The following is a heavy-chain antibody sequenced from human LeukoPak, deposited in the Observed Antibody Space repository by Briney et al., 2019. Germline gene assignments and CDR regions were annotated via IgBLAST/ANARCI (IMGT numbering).Heavy chain of an antibody. D-gene: IGHD5-18*01. V-gene: IGHV3-7*01. J-gene: IGHJ6*03. CDR2: IKQDGSEK. CDR1: GFTFSSYW. CDR3: ARDLVDTAMATYYYYYYMDV. Sequence: PGGSLRLSCAASGFTFSSYWMSWVRQAPGKWLEWVANIKQDGSEKYYVDSVKGRFTISRDNAKNSLYLQMNSLRAEDTAVYYCARDLVDTAMATYYYYYYMDVWGRGTTVTVSS.